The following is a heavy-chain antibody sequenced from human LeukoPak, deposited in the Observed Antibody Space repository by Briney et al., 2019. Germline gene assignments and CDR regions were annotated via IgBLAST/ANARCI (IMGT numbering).Heavy chain of an antibody. J-gene: IGHJ4*02. Sequence: EGSLRLSCAASGFTVSSNYMSWVRQAPGKGLEWVSVIYSGGSTYYADSVKGRFTISRDNSKNTLYLQMNSLRAEDTAVYYCARDGYSYGYAFDYWGQGTLVTVSS. CDR1: GFTVSSNY. CDR2: IYSGGST. V-gene: IGHV3-66*01. D-gene: IGHD5-18*01. CDR3: ARDGYSYGYAFDY.